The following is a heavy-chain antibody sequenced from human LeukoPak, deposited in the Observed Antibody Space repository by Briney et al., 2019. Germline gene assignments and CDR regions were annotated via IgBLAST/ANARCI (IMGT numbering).Heavy chain of an antibody. CDR3: ARLRYSSGWNWFDP. CDR2: IYYSGST. Sequence: PSETLSLTCTVSGGSISSYYWSWIRRPPGKGLEWIGYIYYSGSTNYNPSLKSRVTISVDTSKNQFSLKLSSVTAADTAVYYCARLRYSSGWNWFDPWGQGTLVTVSS. D-gene: IGHD6-19*01. J-gene: IGHJ5*02. CDR1: GGSISSYY. V-gene: IGHV4-59*01.